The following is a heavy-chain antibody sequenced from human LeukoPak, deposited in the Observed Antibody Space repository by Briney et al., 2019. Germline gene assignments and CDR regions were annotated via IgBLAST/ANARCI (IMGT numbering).Heavy chain of an antibody. CDR1: GYTLTELS. CDR2: FDPEDGET. D-gene: IGHD4-17*01. CDR3: ATGNGDYGNFDC. Sequence: ASVKVSCKVSGYTLTELSMHWVRQAPGKGLEWMGGFDPEDGETIYAQKFQGRVTMTEDTSTDTAYMELSSLRSEDTAVYYCATGNGDYGNFDCWGQGTLVTVSS. V-gene: IGHV1-24*01. J-gene: IGHJ4*02.